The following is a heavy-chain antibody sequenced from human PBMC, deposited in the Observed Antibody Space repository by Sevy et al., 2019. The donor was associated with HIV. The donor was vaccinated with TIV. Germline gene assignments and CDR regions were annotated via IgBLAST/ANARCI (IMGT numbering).Heavy chain of an antibody. V-gene: IGHV4-39*02. CDR3: AREAGGYDYDYGMDV. CDR1: GGTIVRSGHY. Sequence: SETLSLTCSISGGTIVRSGHYWGWIRQTPGKGLEWIGSIYYNGHTFYTPSLKSRLTISIDTSKNQFSLTLSSVTVADTAVYFCAREAGGYDYDYGMDVWGQGTTVTVSS. CDR2: IYYNGHT. D-gene: IGHD5-12*01. J-gene: IGHJ6*02.